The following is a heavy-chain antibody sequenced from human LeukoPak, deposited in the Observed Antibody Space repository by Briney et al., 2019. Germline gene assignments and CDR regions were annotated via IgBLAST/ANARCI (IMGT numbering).Heavy chain of an antibody. CDR2: IRDDGNNI. Sequence: GGSLRLSCAASGFIFTSYAMHWVRQAPGKGLEWVAFIRDDGNNIHYADSVKDRFTISRDNSKNTLYLQMNSLRVEDTAVYYCAKEGAPLGGRPDYWGRGTLVTVSS. CDR1: GFIFTSYA. D-gene: IGHD3-16*01. V-gene: IGHV3-30*02. CDR3: AKEGAPLGGRPDY. J-gene: IGHJ4*02.